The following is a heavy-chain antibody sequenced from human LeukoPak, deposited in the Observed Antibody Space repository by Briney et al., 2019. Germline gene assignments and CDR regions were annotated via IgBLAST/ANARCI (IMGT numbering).Heavy chain of an antibody. D-gene: IGHD6-19*01. CDR3: ARDSAPWAVVGYYFDY. CDR1: GFTFSSYS. J-gene: IGHJ4*02. V-gene: IGHV3-21*01. Sequence: GGSLRLSCAASGFTFSSYSMNWVRQAPGKGLEWVSSISSSSSYIYYADSVKGRFTISRDNAKNSLYLQMNSLRAEDTAVYYCARDSAPWAVVGYYFDYRGQGTLVTVSS. CDR2: ISSSSSYI.